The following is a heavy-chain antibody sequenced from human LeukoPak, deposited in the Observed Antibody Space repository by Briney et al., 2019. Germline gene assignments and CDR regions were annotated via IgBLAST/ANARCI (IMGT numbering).Heavy chain of an antibody. CDR2: ISWNSGRI. V-gene: IGHV3-9*01. D-gene: IGHD5-24*01. Sequence: GRSLRLSCEASGFTFDDYAMHWVRQAPGKGLEWVSGISWNSGRIGYADSVKGRFTISRDNAENSLFLQMNSLRVEDTAVYYCARDTVRDAYNGLGYWGQGVLVTVSS. CDR3: ARDTVRDAYNGLGY. CDR1: GFTFDDYA. J-gene: IGHJ4*02.